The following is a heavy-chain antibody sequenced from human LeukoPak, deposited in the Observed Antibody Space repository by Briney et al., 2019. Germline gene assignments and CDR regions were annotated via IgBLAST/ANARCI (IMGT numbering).Heavy chain of an antibody. D-gene: IGHD3-16*01. J-gene: IGHJ4*02. CDR2: MNPNSGNT. CDR3: ARGHSLLRLGELFY. CDR1: GYTFTSYD. Sequence: GASVKVSCKASGYTFTSYDINWVRQATGQGLEWMGWMNPNSGNTGYAQKFQGRVTMTRNTSISTAYMVLSSLRSEDTAVYYCARGHSLLRLGELFYWGQGTLVTVSA. V-gene: IGHV1-8*01.